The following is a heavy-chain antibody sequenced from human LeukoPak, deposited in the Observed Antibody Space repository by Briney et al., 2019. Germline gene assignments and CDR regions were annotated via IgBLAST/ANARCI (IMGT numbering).Heavy chain of an antibody. CDR2: INAGNGNT. CDR3: AKAYLSSGWLVAFFDY. Sequence: GASVKVSCKASGYTFTSYAMHWVRQAPGQRLEWMGWINAGNGNTKYSQEFQGRVTITRDTSASTAYMELSSLRAEDTAVYYCAKAYLSSGWLVAFFDYWGQGTLVTVSS. D-gene: IGHD6-19*01. V-gene: IGHV1-3*03. J-gene: IGHJ4*02. CDR1: GYTFTSYA.